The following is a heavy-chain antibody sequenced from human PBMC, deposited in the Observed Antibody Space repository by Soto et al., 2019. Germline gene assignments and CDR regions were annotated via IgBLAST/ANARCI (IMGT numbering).Heavy chain of an antibody. D-gene: IGHD6-19*01. V-gene: IGHV3-30*18. CDR1: GFTFSSYG. CDR2: ISYDGSNK. J-gene: IGHJ4*02. CDR3: AEVNSSGWYSLDY. Sequence: QVQLVESGGGVVQPGRSLRLSCAASGFTFSSYGMHWVRQAPGKGLEWVAVISYDGSNKYYSDYVKGRFTISRDNSKNTLYLQMDGPRAEDTAVYYCAEVNSSGWYSLDYWCQVSLLTVSS.